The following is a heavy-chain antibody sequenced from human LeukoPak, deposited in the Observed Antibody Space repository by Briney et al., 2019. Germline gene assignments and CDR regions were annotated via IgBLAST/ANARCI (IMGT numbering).Heavy chain of an antibody. CDR2: INPNSGGT. CDR1: GGTFSSYA. CDR3: AISKAYYYGSGSYYSPFDY. J-gene: IGHJ4*02. Sequence: AASVKVSCKASGGTFSSYAISWVRQAPGQGPEWMGWINPNSGGTNYAQKFQGRVTMTRDTSISTAYMELSRLRSDDTAVYYCAISKAYYYGSGSYYSPFDYWGQGTLVTVDS. V-gene: IGHV1-2*02. D-gene: IGHD3-10*01.